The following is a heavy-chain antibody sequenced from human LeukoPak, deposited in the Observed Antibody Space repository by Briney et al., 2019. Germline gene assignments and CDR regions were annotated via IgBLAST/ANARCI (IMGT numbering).Heavy chain of an antibody. CDR1: GLTFSSYT. V-gene: IGHV3-21*01. CDR2: IGSNISYI. J-gene: IGHJ4*02. Sequence: GGSLRLSCAASGLTFSSYTMNWVRQAPGKGLEWVSSIGSNISYIYYADSMKGRFTISRDNPKNSLYLQMNSLSAEDTAVYYCARDNGAKQFDYWGQGTLVIVSA. D-gene: IGHD2-8*01. CDR3: ARDNGAKQFDY.